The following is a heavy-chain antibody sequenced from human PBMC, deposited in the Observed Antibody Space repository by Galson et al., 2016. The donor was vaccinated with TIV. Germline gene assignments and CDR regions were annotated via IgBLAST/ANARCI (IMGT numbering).Heavy chain of an antibody. Sequence: SLRLSCAASGFNFSHSPMHWVRQAPDKGLEWVAVISYDGTIQTYADSVKGRFTISRDNSRNTLYLQVTSLRRDDTAVYYCLREEAKSYVPLTVTIGFHHWGQGTLVTVSS. CDR1: GFNFSHSP. J-gene: IGHJ4*02. D-gene: IGHD4-17*01. CDR3: LREEAKSYVPLTVTIGFHH. CDR2: ISYDGTIQ. V-gene: IGHV3-30*04.